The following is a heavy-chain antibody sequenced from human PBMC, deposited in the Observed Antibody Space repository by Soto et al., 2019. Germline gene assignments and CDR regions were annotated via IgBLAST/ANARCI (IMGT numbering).Heavy chain of an antibody. V-gene: IGHV3-30*03. CDR3: SRGTYYPQSSGLHADY. Sequence: SLILSCATSGFSFNDYAMYWVRQAPGQGLEWVAIISSDGHHQFYLDNLRGRFTVSRDNSKNTLYLQMNSLRPEDTAVYYCSRGTYYPQSSGLHADYWGPGTVVT. CDR1: GFSFNDYA. CDR2: ISSDGHHQ. D-gene: IGHD3-22*01. J-gene: IGHJ4*02.